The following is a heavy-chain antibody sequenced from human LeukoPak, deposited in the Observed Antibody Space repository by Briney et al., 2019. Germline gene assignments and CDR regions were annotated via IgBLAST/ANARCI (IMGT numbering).Heavy chain of an antibody. CDR2: ISNDGSNK. J-gene: IGHJ4*02. CDR3: AKDRYYGSGSYYHGIDY. Sequence: GGSLRLSCAASGFTFSIYGMHCVRQAPGKGLEWVALISNDGSNKYSPDSVKGRFTISRDNSKNTLYLQMNSLRAEDTAVYYCAKDRYYGSGSYYHGIDYWGQGTLVTVSS. CDR1: GFTFSIYG. D-gene: IGHD3-10*01. V-gene: IGHV3-30*18.